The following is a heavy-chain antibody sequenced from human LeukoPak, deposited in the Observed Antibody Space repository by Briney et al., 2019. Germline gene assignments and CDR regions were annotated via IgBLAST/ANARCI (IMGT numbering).Heavy chain of an antibody. CDR2: IKQDGSEK. Sequence: GGSLRLSCAASGFTFSSYWMSWVRQAPGKGLEWVANIKQDGSEKYYVDSVKGRFTISRDNAKNSLYLQMNSLRAEDTAVYYCARGESSGWPLEGDYWGQGTLVTVSS. V-gene: IGHV3-7*01. CDR1: GFTFSSYW. CDR3: ARGESSGWPLEGDY. D-gene: IGHD6-19*01. J-gene: IGHJ4*02.